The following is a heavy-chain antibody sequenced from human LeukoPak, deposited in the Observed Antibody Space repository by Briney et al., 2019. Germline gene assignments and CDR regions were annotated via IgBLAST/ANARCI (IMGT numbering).Heavy chain of an antibody. CDR3: ARAPDVDTAMVFDP. D-gene: IGHD5-18*01. J-gene: IGHJ5*02. CDR1: GLTFSSYW. Sequence: GGSLRLSCAASGLTFSSYWMHWVRQAPGKGLVWVSRINSDGSSTSYADSVKGRFTISRDNAKNTLYLQMNSLRAEDTAVYYCARAPDVDTAMVFDPWGQGTLVTVSS. CDR2: INSDGSST. V-gene: IGHV3-74*01.